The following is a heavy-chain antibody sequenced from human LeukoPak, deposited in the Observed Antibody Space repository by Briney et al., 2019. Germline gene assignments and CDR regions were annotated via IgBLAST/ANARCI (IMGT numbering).Heavy chain of an antibody. CDR1: GGTFSSYA. CDR2: IIPIFGTA. V-gene: IGHV1-69*13. J-gene: IGHJ4*02. D-gene: IGHD3-10*01. Sequence: GASVKASCKASGGTFSSYAISWVRQAPGQGLEWMGGIIPIFGTANYAQKFQGRVTITADESTSTAYMELSSLRSEDTAVYYCARGVTMVRGVRYYFDYWGQGTLVTVSS. CDR3: ARGVTMVRGVRYYFDY.